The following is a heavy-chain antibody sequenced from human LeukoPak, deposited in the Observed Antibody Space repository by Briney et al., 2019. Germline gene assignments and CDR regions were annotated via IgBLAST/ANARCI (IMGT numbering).Heavy chain of an antibody. V-gene: IGHV1-18*01. CDR2: ISAYNGNT. Sequence: ASVTVSCKASGYTFTSYGISWVRQAPGQGLEWMGWISAYNGNTNYAQKLQGRVTMTTDTSTSTAYMELRSLRSDDTAVYYCARDVVSQGHTYYYYGMDVWGQGTTVTVSS. J-gene: IGHJ6*02. CDR3: ARDVVSQGHTYYYYGMDV. CDR1: GYTFTSYG. D-gene: IGHD5/OR15-5a*01.